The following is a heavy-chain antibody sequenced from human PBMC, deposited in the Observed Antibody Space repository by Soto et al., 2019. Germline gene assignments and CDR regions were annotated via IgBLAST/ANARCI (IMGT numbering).Heavy chain of an antibody. CDR1: GFTFSSYG. J-gene: IGHJ4*02. Sequence: QVQLVESGGGVVQPGRSLRLSCAASGFTFSSYGMHWVRQAPGKGLEWVAVISYDGSNKYYADSVKGRFTISRDNSKNKLYLQMNSLRAEDTAVYYCAKDGGVTTLDYWGQGTLVTVSS. CDR3: AKDGGVTTLDY. D-gene: IGHD4-17*01. V-gene: IGHV3-30*18. CDR2: ISYDGSNK.